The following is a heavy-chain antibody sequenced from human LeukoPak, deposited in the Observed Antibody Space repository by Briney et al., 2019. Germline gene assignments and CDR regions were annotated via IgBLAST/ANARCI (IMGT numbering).Heavy chain of an antibody. D-gene: IGHD4-11*01. J-gene: IGHJ6*03. Sequence: SETLSLTCTVSGGSISSGGYYWSWIRQPPGKGLEWIGYIYHSGSTYYNPSLKSRVTISVDRSKNQFSLKLSSVTAADTAVYYCARESQTTAQRGVYCYYMDVWGKGTTVTVSS. V-gene: IGHV4-30-2*01. CDR1: GGSISSGGYY. CDR3: ARESQTTAQRGVYCYYMDV. CDR2: IYHSGST.